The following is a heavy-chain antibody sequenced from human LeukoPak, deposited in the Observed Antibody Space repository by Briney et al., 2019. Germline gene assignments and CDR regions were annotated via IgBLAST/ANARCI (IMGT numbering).Heavy chain of an antibody. Sequence: GGPLRLSCAASGFTFSSNWMHWVRQAPGKGLVWVSRINEDGSTTNYADSVKGRSTIFRDNDKNTLYLQMNSLRAEDTAVYYCVRDLGGRSGHWGQGTLVTVSS. CDR3: VRDLGGRSGH. CDR2: INEDGSTT. CDR1: GFTFSSNW. V-gene: IGHV3-74*01. D-gene: IGHD1-26*01. J-gene: IGHJ4*02.